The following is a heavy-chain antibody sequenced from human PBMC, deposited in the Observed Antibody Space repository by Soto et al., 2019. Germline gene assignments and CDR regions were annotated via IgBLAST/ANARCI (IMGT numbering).Heavy chain of an antibody. CDR1: GYTLTELS. D-gene: IGHD3-10*01. CDR3: ATAFNMVRGLVWFDP. CDR2: FGPEDGET. J-gene: IGHJ5*02. V-gene: IGHV1-24*01. Sequence: ASVKVSCKVSGYTLTELSMHWVRQAPGKGLEWMGGFGPEDGETIYAQKFQGRVTMTEDTSTDTAYMELSSLRSEDTAVYYCATAFNMVRGLVWFDPWGQGTLVTVSS.